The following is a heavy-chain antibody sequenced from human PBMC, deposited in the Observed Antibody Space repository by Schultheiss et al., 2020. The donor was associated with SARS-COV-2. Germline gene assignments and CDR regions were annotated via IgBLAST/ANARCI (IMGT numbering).Heavy chain of an antibody. V-gene: IGHV1-69*05. Sequence: SVKVSCKASGGSFSTYPIIWVRQAPGQGLEWMGGITPIFGTANYAQKFQGRVTMTRDTPTSTVYMELSSLRSEDTAVYYCAKDLSVVAAKKNPYYFDYWGQGTLVTVSS. CDR3: AKDLSVVAAKKNPYYFDY. CDR2: ITPIFGTA. CDR1: GGSFSTYP. J-gene: IGHJ4*02. D-gene: IGHD2-15*01.